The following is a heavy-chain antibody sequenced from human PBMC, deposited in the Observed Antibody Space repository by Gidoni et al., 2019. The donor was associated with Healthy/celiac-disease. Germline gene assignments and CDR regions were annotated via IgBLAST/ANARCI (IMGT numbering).Heavy chain of an antibody. CDR3: ARDQGVRYDFWSGYWSYFDY. J-gene: IGHJ4*02. D-gene: IGHD3-3*01. V-gene: IGHV4-4*02. CDR2: IYHSGST. Sequence: GLGWLGEIYHSGSTNYNPSLKSRVTISVDKSKNQFSLKLSSVTAADTAVCYWARDQGVRYDFWSGYWSYFDYWGQGTLVTVSS.